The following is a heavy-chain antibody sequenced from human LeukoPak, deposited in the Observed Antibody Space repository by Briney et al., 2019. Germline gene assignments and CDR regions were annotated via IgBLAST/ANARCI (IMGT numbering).Heavy chain of an antibody. CDR3: TTRYCTGGSCYFDP. CDR1: GGSVSSGSYY. Sequence: SETLSLTCTVSGGSVSSGSYYWSWIRQPPGKGLEWIGYLYYSGSTNYNPSLKSRVTISVDTSKNQSSLKLSSVTAADTAVYYCTTRYCTGGSCYFDPWGQGTLVTASS. J-gene: IGHJ5*02. V-gene: IGHV4-61*01. CDR2: LYYSGST. D-gene: IGHD2-15*01.